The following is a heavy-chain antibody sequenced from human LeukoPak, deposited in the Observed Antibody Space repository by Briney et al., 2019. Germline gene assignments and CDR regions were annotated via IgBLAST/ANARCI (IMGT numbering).Heavy chain of an antibody. V-gene: IGHV1-46*01. CDR1: GYTFTSYY. CDR3: ASGVLGKNWFDP. D-gene: IGHD2-8*02. J-gene: IGHJ5*02. Sequence: ASVKVSCKASGYTFTSYYMHWVRQAPGRGLEWMGIINPSGGSTSYAQKFQGRVTMTRDTSISTAYMELSRLRSDDTAVYYCASGVLGKNWFDPWGQGTLVTVSS. CDR2: INPSGGST.